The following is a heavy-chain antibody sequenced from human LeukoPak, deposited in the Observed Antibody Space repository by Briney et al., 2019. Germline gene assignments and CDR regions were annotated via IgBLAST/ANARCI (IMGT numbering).Heavy chain of an antibody. D-gene: IGHD3-22*01. V-gene: IGHV2-70*01. J-gene: IGHJ5*02. CDR1: GFSLSTSGMC. CDR3: ARNPYYYDRSGYYYGEFDP. Sequence: SGPTLVNPTQTLTLTCTFSGFSLSTSGMCVGWIRQPPGKALEWLALIDWDDDKYYSTSLKTRLTISKDTSKNQVVFTMTNMDPVDTVTYYCARNPYYYDRSGYYYGEFDPWGQGTLVTVSS. CDR2: IDWDDDK.